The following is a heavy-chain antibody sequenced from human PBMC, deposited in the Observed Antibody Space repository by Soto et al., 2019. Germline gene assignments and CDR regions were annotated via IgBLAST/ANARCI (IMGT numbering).Heavy chain of an antibody. D-gene: IGHD2-15*01. CDR1: GYSFTSYW. J-gene: IGHJ6*02. Sequence: GESLKISCKGSGYSFTSYWISWVRQMPGKGLEWMGRIDPSDSYTNYSPSFQGHVTISADKSISTAYLQWSSLKASDTAMYCCASRSGYCSGGSCYSVYYGMDVWGQGTTVTVSS. CDR3: ASRSGYCSGGSCYSVYYGMDV. CDR2: IDPSDSYT. V-gene: IGHV5-10-1*01.